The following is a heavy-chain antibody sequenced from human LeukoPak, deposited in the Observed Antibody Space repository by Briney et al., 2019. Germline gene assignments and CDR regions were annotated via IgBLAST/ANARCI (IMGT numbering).Heavy chain of an antibody. J-gene: IGHJ5*02. V-gene: IGHV4-34*01. D-gene: IGHD2-8*01. CDR3: ARRVIVLTVYANNWFDP. CDR1: GGSFSGYY. CDR2: INHSGST. Sequence: SETLSLTCAVYGGSFSGYYWSWIRQPPGKGLEWIGEINHSGSTNYNPSLKSRVTISVDTSKNQFSLKLSSVTAADTAVYYCARRVIVLTVYANNWFDPWGQGTLVTVSS.